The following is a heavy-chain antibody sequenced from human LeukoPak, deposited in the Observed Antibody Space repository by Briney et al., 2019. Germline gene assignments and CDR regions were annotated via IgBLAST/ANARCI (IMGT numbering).Heavy chain of an antibody. CDR1: GYTFTSYG. J-gene: IGHJ4*02. D-gene: IGHD3-22*01. Sequence: GASVKVSCKASGYTFTSYGISWVRQAPGQGLEWMGWISAYNGNTNYAQKLQGRVTMTTDTTTSTAYMELRSLRSDDTAVYYCASGAYYYDRYYFDYWGQGTLVTVSS. V-gene: IGHV1-18*01. CDR2: ISAYNGNT. CDR3: ASGAYYYDRYYFDY.